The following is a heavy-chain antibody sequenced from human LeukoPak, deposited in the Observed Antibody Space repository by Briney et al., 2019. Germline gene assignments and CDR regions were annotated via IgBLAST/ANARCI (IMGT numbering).Heavy chain of an antibody. CDR2: ISSSSSYI. CDR3: AKDKSGARDY. D-gene: IGHD1-26*01. V-gene: IGHV3-23*01. Sequence: GGSLRLSCAASGFTFSSYAMNWVRQAPGKGLEWVSSISSSSSYIYYADSVKGRFTISRDNSKNTLYLQMNSLRAEDTAVYYCAKDKSGARDYWGQGTLVTVSS. J-gene: IGHJ4*02. CDR1: GFTFSSYA.